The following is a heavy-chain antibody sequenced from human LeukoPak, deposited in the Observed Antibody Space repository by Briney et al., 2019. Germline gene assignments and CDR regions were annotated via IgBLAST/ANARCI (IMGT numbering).Heavy chain of an antibody. V-gene: IGHV4-59*12. J-gene: IGHJ4*02. Sequence: SETLSLTCTVSGGSISSYYWSWIRQPPGKGLEWIGYIYYSGSTNYNPSLKSRVTISVDTSKNQFSPKLSSGTAADTAVYYCARVLLAISSDYYFDYWGQGTLVTVSS. CDR1: GGSISSYY. CDR2: IYYSGST. CDR3: ARVLLAISSDYYFDY. D-gene: IGHD3-22*01.